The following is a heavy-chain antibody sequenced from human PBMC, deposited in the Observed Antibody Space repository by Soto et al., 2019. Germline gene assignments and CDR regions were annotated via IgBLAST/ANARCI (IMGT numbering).Heavy chain of an antibody. J-gene: IGHJ6*03. D-gene: IGHD1-1*01. CDR3: ARALGNWNDGDQYYMDV. CDR1: GYTFTGYY. Sequence: ASVKVSCKASGYTFTGYYMHWVRQAPGQGLEWMGWINPNSGGTNYAQKFQGWVTMTRDTSISTAYMELSRLRSDDTAVYYCARALGNWNDGDQYYMDVRGKGTTVTVSS. CDR2: INPNSGGT. V-gene: IGHV1-2*04.